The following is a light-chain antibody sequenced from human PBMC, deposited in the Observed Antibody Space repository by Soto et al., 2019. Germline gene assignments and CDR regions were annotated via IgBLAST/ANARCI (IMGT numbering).Light chain of an antibody. CDR3: TSYTSISTLYV. V-gene: IGLV2-14*01. J-gene: IGLJ1*01. CDR2: DVR. Sequence: QSALTQPASVSGSPGQSITISCTGTSSDVGGYNYVSWYQQHPGKAPKLMIYDVRNRASGASNRFSGSKSGNTASLTISGLQAEDEAEYYCTSYTSISTLYVFGTGTKVTVL. CDR1: SSDVGGYNY.